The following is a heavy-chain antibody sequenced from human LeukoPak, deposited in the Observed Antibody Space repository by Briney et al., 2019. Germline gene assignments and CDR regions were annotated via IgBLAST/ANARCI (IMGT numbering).Heavy chain of an antibody. Sequence: SETLSLTCAVYGGSFSGYYWSWIRQPTGKGLEWIGEINHSGSTNYNPSLKSRVTISVDTSKNQFSLKLSSVTAADTAVHYCARRLISPYAFDIWGQGTMVTVSS. CDR1: GGSFSGYY. V-gene: IGHV4-34*01. J-gene: IGHJ3*02. D-gene: IGHD6-25*01. CDR2: INHSGST. CDR3: ARRLISPYAFDI.